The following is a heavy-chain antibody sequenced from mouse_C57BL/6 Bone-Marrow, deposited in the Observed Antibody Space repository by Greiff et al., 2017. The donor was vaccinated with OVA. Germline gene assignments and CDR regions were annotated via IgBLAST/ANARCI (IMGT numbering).Heavy chain of an antibody. Sequence: EVKLMESGGGLVQPGGFLKLSCAASGFTFSDYYMYWVRQTPEKRLEWVAYISNGGGSTYYPDTVKGRFTISRDNAKNTLYLQMSRLKSEDTAMYYCARRQLRSYYFDYWGQGTTLTVSS. D-gene: IGHD3-2*02. CDR1: GFTFSDYY. J-gene: IGHJ2*01. V-gene: IGHV5-12*01. CDR2: ISNGGGST. CDR3: ARRQLRSYYFDY.